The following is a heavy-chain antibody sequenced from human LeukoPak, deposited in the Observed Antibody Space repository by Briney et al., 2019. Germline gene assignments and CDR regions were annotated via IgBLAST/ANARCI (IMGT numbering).Heavy chain of an antibody. Sequence: GGSLRLSCAASGFTFSTYCMSWVRQAPGKGLEWVANIRQDGSEISYVDSVKGRFTISRDNAKSSLFLQMNRLRAEDTAVYYCARDEYGPLDPWGQGTLVTVSS. CDR2: IRQDGSEI. V-gene: IGHV3-7*01. D-gene: IGHD2/OR15-2a*01. J-gene: IGHJ5*02. CDR1: GFTFSTYC. CDR3: ARDEYGPLDP.